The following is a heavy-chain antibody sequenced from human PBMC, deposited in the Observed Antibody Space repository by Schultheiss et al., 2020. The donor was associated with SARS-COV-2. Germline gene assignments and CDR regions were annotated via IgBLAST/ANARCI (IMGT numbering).Heavy chain of an antibody. CDR2: IYYSGST. CDR3: ATARASGWYDAFDI. J-gene: IGHJ3*02. D-gene: IGHD6-19*01. V-gene: IGHV4-39*07. CDR1: GGSISSYY. Sequence: SETLSLTCTVSGGSISSYYWGWIRQPPGKGLEWIGSIYYSGSTYYNPSLKSRVTISVDTSKNQFSLKLSSVTAADTAVYYCATARASGWYDAFDIWGQGTMVTVSS.